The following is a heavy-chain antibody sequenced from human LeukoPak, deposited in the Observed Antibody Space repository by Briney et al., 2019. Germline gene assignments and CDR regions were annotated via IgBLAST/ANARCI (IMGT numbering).Heavy chain of an antibody. CDR1: GFTFSSYA. D-gene: IGHD1-26*01. CDR3: AKDLGIVGASFDY. Sequence: GGSLRLSCAASGFTFSSYAMSWVRQAPGKGLEWVSAISGRGGNTYYADSVKGRFTISRDNSKNTLYLQMNSLRAEDTAVYYCAKDLGIVGASFDYWGQGTLVTISS. CDR2: ISGRGGNT. J-gene: IGHJ4*02. V-gene: IGHV3-23*01.